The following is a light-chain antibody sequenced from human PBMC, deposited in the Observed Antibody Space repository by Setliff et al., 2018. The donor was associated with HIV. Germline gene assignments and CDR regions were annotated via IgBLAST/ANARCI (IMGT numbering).Light chain of an antibody. Sequence: DIVMTQSPDSLALSPGERAAINCTSSHSLLFSSNNKNYLAWYQQKPGQPPKLFFYWASSRKSGVPDRFSGSGSGTDFTLTISRLQAEDVAVYYCQQYYSTPPTFGQGTRLEIK. J-gene: IGKJ5*01. CDR3: QQYYSTPPT. V-gene: IGKV4-1*01. CDR2: WAS. CDR1: HSLLFSSNNKNY.